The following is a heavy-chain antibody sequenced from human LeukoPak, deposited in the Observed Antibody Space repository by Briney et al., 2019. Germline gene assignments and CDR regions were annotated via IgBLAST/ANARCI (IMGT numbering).Heavy chain of an antibody. J-gene: IGHJ4*02. CDR2: ISYDGSNK. Sequence: PGGSLRLSCEASGFTFSSYAMHWVRQAPGKGLEWVAVISYDGSNKYYADSVKGRFTISIDNSKNTLYLQMNSLRAEDTAVYYCAKKATSAGYWGQGTLVTVSS. CDR1: GFTFSSYA. D-gene: IGHD5-12*01. CDR3: AKKATSAGY. V-gene: IGHV3-30*04.